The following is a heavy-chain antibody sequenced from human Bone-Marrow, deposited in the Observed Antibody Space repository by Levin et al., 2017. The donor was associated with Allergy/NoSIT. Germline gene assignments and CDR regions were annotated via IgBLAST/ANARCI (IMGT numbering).Heavy chain of an antibody. CDR2: INPNTGDT. CDR1: GYTFTAYF. V-gene: IGHV1-2*06. Sequence: ASVKVSCKASGYTFTAYFMHWVRQAPGQGLEWMGRINPNTGDTDYAQRFQGRVTLTRDTSISTAYMDLSRLRSDDTAVYYCARDLGYCSGGSCYDFAYWGQGTLVTVSS. CDR3: ARDLGYCSGGSCYDFAY. D-gene: IGHD2-15*01. J-gene: IGHJ4*02.